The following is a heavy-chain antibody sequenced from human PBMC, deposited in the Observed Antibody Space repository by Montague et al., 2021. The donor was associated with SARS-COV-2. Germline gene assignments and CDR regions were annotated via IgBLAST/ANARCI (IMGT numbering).Heavy chain of an antibody. Sequence: PALVKPTQTLTLTCTFSGFSLSTSGMCVSWIRQPPGKALEWLARIDWDDDKHYSTSLKTRLIISKDTSKNQVVLTMTNMDPVDTATYYCARSSVVRGVSLDYWGQGTLVTVSS. CDR1: GFSLSTSGMC. V-gene: IGHV2-70*11. CDR3: ARSSVVRGVSLDY. CDR2: IDWDDDK. D-gene: IGHD3-10*01. J-gene: IGHJ4*02.